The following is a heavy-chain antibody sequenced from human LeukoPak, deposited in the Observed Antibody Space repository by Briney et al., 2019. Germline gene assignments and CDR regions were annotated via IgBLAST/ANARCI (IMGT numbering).Heavy chain of an antibody. CDR1: GGSISSYY. CDR3: ARAARPRYFDY. D-gene: IGHD6-6*01. Sequence: PSETLSLTCTVSGGSISSYYWSWIRQPPGKGLEWIGSIYYSGSTYYNPSLKSRVTISVDTSKNQFSLKLSSVTDADTAVYYCARAARPRYFDYWGQGTLVTVSS. CDR2: IYYSGST. V-gene: IGHV4-59*12. J-gene: IGHJ4*02.